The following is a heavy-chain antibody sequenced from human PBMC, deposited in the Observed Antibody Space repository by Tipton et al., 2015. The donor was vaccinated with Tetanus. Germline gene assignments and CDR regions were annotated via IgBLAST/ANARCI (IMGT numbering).Heavy chain of an antibody. J-gene: IGHJ4*02. Sequence: QLVQSGAEVKKPGASVKVSCKASGYTFTSYGISWVRQATGQGLAWMGWISAYNGNTNYAQKLQGRVTMTTDTSTSTAYMELRSLRSDDTAVYYCARDGYYYDSSGYYSFDYWGQGTLVTVSS. CDR3: ARDGYYYDSSGYYSFDY. CDR2: ISAYNGNT. D-gene: IGHD3-22*01. CDR1: GYTFTSYG. V-gene: IGHV1-18*04.